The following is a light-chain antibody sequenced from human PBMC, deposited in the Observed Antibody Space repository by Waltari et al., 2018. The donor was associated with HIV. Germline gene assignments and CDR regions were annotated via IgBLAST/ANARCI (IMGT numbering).Light chain of an antibody. CDR3: QSYDSSLSGSWV. CDR2: GNT. Sequence: QSVLTQPPSVSGAPGQRVTISCTGSSSNIGAGYDVHWYQHLPGTAPKLLIYGNTNRPSGVPDRFSGSKSGTSASLAITGLQAEDEAYYYCQSYDSSLSGSWVFGGGTKLTVL. J-gene: IGLJ3*02. CDR1: SSNIGAGYD. V-gene: IGLV1-40*01.